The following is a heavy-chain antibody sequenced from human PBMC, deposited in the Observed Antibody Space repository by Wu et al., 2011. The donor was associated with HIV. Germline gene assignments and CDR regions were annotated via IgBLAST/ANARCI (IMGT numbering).Heavy chain of an antibody. CDR3: ARDGSYGHWYLDL. V-gene: IGHV1-69*15. CDR2: IIPMFGTT. J-gene: IGHJ2*01. D-gene: IGHD5-18*01. Sequence: GSSVKVSCKASGGTFSSYVINWVRQAPGQGLEWMGRIIPMFGTTNYAQKFQGRVTITADESTSTAYMELSNVRSEDTAVYYCARDGSYGHWYLDLWGRGTLVTVSS. CDR1: GGTFSSYV.